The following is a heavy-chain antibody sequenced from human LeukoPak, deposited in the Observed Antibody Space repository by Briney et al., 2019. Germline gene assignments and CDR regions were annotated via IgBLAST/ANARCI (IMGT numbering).Heavy chain of an antibody. J-gene: IGHJ4*02. CDR2: TYYSGST. V-gene: IGHV4-31*03. CDR3: ARDRGLRGMIFWYFDY. Sequence: SQTLSLTCTVSGGSITSGGYYWSWIRQHPGKGLEWIGNTYYSGSTHYNPSLKRRLTISVDTSKNQFSLKLSSVTAADTAGYYCARDRGLRGMIFWYFDYWGPGTLVTVSS. CDR1: GGSITSGGYY. D-gene: IGHD3/OR15-3a*01.